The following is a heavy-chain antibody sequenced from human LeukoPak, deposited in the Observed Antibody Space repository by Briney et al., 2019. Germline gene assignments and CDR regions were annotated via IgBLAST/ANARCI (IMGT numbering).Heavy chain of an antibody. Sequence: QPGGSLRLSCASSGFTFSSYAMSWVRQAPGKGLEWVSAISGSGGSTYYADSVKGRFTISRDNSKNTLYLQMNSLRAEDTAVYYCARLGYCSGGSCYEDAFDIWGQGTMVTVSS. D-gene: IGHD2-15*01. V-gene: IGHV3-23*01. CDR1: GFTFSSYA. CDR3: ARLGYCSGGSCYEDAFDI. J-gene: IGHJ3*02. CDR2: ISGSGGST.